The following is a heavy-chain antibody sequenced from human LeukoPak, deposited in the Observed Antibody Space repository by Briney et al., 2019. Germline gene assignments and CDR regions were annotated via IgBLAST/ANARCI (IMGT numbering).Heavy chain of an antibody. Sequence: GGSLRLSCAASGFTFSSYAMSWVRQAPGKGLEWVSAISGSGGSTYYADSVKGRFTISRDNSKNTLYLQMNSLRAEDTAVYYCAKEGVYDFWSGLGVDYWGQGTLVTVSS. CDR1: GFTFSSYA. J-gene: IGHJ4*02. D-gene: IGHD3-3*01. CDR3: AKEGVYDFWSGLGVDY. CDR2: ISGSGGST. V-gene: IGHV3-23*01.